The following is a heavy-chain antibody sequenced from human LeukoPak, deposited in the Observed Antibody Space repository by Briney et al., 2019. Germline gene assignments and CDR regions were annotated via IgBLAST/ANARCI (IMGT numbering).Heavy chain of an antibody. CDR2: INPSGGST. CDR1: GYTFTSYY. V-gene: IGHV1-46*01. J-gene: IGHJ4*02. CDR3: ARGYCSGGSCYTIDF. Sequence: GASVKVSCKASGYTFTSYYMHWVRQAPGQGLEWMGKINPSGGSTSYAQKFQGRVTVTRDTSASTVYMELSSLRSEDTAVYYCARGYCSGGSCYTIDFWGQGTLVTVSS. D-gene: IGHD2-15*01.